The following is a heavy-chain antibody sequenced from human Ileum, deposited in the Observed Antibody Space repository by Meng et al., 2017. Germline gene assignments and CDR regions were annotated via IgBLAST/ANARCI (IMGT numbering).Heavy chain of an antibody. CDR1: GGSFSSDNYY. CDR2: TYYNGSP. Sequence: QVQLQESGPGLVKPSQTLSLTCSVSGGSFSSDNYYWTWIRQTPGKGLEWIGLTYYNGSPFYNPSLRSRVTISVDTSKDQFSLKLTSVTAADTAVYYCARERRHYYGSGSFDYWGQGIRVTVSS. J-gene: IGHJ4*02. CDR3: ARERRHYYGSGSFDY. D-gene: IGHD3-10*01. V-gene: IGHV4-30-4*01.